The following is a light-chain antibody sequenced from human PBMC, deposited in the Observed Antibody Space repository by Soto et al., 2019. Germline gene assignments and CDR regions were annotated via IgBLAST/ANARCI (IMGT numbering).Light chain of an antibody. CDR3: QQYSDWPIT. Sequence: EIVMTQSPATLSVSPGERVTLSCRASQSVSSNLAWYQQKPGQAPRLLIYGASTRATGIPARFSGSGSETEFTLTISSLHSDDFAVYYCQQYSDWPITFGQGTRLEIK. CDR2: GAS. J-gene: IGKJ5*01. CDR1: QSVSSN. V-gene: IGKV3-15*01.